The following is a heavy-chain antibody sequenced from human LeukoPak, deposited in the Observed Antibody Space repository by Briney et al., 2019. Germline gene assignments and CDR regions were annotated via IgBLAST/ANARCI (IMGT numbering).Heavy chain of an antibody. Sequence: ASVKVSCKASGGTFSSYAISWVRQASGQGLEWMGGIIPIFGTANYAQKFQGRVTITTDESTSTAYMELSSLRSEDTAVYYCATHYYDSSGYGYWGQGTLVTVSS. CDR1: GGTFSSYA. J-gene: IGHJ4*02. V-gene: IGHV1-69*05. CDR3: ATHYYDSSGYGY. CDR2: IIPIFGTA. D-gene: IGHD3-22*01.